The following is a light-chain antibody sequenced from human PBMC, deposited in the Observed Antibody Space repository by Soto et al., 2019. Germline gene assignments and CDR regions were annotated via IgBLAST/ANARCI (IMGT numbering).Light chain of an antibody. Sequence: DIQMTQSPSSLSAAVGDRVTITCQASRYITNSLHWFQQKPGKAPKLLIYDASILQAGVPSRFSGSGSWIDFTFTFSSLQPEDIATYYCQQYDNLPLTFGGGTKVEIK. CDR3: QQYDNLPLT. CDR2: DAS. CDR1: RYITNS. V-gene: IGKV1-33*01. J-gene: IGKJ4*01.